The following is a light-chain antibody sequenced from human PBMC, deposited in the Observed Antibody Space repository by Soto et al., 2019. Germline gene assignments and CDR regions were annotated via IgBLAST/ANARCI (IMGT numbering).Light chain of an antibody. J-gene: IGLJ2*01. V-gene: IGLV2-14*01. CDR2: EVS. CDR3: SSYTTSSTLDVV. CDR1: SSDVGGYNY. Sequence: QSALTQPASVSGSPGQSITISCTGTSSDVGGYNYVSWYQQHPGKAPKLMIYEVSNRPSGVSNRLSGSKSGNTASLTISGLQAEDEADYYCSSYTTSSTLDVVFGGGTQLTVL.